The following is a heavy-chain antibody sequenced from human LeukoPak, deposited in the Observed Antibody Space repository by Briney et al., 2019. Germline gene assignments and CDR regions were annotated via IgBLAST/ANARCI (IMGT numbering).Heavy chain of an antibody. Sequence: ASVKASCKASGYTFSTYGISWVRQAPGQGLEWMGWISAYKGNTYYAQKLQGRVTMTTDTSTSTAYMELRRLRSDDTAIYYCARDLYYYGSGSYYDVFDVWGQGTMVTVSS. D-gene: IGHD3-10*01. J-gene: IGHJ3*01. V-gene: IGHV1-18*01. CDR2: ISAYKGNT. CDR3: ARDLYYYGSGSYYDVFDV. CDR1: GYTFSTYG.